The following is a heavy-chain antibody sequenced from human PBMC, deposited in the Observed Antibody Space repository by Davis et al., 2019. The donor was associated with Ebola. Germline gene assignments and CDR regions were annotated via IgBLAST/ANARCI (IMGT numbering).Heavy chain of an antibody. CDR3: ARYVLRYFDFPEGMDV. J-gene: IGHJ6*02. Sequence: PSETLSLTCAVYGGSFSGYYWSWIRQPPGKGLEWIGEINHSGSTNDNPSLKSRVTISVDTSKNQFSLKLSSVTAADTAVYYCARYVLRYFDFPEGMDVWGQGTTVTVSS. CDR2: INHSGST. CDR1: GGSFSGYY. V-gene: IGHV4-34*01. D-gene: IGHD3-9*01.